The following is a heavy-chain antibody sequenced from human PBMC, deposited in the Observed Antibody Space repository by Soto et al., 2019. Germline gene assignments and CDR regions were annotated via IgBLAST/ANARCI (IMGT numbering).Heavy chain of an antibody. J-gene: IGHJ5*02. CDR2: IYWDDDK. Sequence: QITLKESGPTVVKPTQTLTLTCTLSGFSLSSTGVAVAWIRQSPGKAPEWLALIYWDDDKRYRPSLERRLTITKDTSTDQVVLTMSNMEPVDTGTYYCAHRPSGSGPYCFDPWGQGTLVTVSS. V-gene: IGHV2-5*02. CDR3: AHRPSGSGPYCFDP. CDR1: GFSLSSTGVA.